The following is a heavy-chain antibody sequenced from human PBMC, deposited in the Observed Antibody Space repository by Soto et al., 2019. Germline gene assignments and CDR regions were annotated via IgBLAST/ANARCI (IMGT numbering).Heavy chain of an antibody. CDR2: ISYDGSNK. Sequence: GGSLRLSCAASGFTFSSYGMHWVRQAPGKGLEWVAVISYDGSNKYYADSVKGRFTISRDNSKNTLYLQMNSLRAEDTAVYYCAKVEARGSGWYDIDYWGQGTLVTVSS. CDR1: GFTFSSYG. V-gene: IGHV3-30*18. CDR3: AKVEARGSGWYDIDY. D-gene: IGHD6-19*01. J-gene: IGHJ4*02.